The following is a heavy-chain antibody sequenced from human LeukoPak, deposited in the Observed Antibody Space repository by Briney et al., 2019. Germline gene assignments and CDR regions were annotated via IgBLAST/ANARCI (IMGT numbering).Heavy chain of an antibody. CDR1: GFTFSSYA. D-gene: IGHD3-10*01. Sequence: PGGSPRLSCAASGFTFSSYAMSWVRQAPGKGLEWVSAISGSGGSTYYADSVKGRFTISRDNSKNTLYLQMNSLRAEDTAVYYCAKDSHYYGSGSRGWNYFDYWGQGTLVTVSS. CDR3: AKDSHYYGSGSRGWNYFDY. V-gene: IGHV3-23*01. CDR2: ISGSGGST. J-gene: IGHJ4*02.